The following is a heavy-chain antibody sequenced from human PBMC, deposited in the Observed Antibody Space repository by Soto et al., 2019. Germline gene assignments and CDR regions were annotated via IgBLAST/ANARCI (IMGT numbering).Heavy chain of an antibody. CDR3: ARANSSGWPWDFDY. D-gene: IGHD6-19*01. V-gene: IGHV3-33*01. J-gene: IGHJ4*02. CDR1: GFTFSSYG. Sequence: QVQLVESGGGVVQPGRSLRLSCAASGFTFSSYGMHWVRQAPGKGLEWVAVIWYDGSNQYYADSGKGRFTISRDNSKNTLYLQMNSLRAEDTAVYYCARANSSGWPWDFDYWGQGTLVTVSS. CDR2: IWYDGSNQ.